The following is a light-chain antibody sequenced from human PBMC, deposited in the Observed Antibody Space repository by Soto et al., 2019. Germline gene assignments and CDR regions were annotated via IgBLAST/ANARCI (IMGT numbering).Light chain of an antibody. Sequence: EIVMTQSPATLSVSPGERATLSCRASQTVISNLAWYQHKPGQTPRLLIYDTSTRATGVPARFSGSGSGTEFTLTINSLQSEDFAVYFCQQYDNLPLTFGPGTKVDIK. V-gene: IGKV3-15*01. CDR2: DTS. CDR1: QTVISN. J-gene: IGKJ3*01. CDR3: QQYDNLPLT.